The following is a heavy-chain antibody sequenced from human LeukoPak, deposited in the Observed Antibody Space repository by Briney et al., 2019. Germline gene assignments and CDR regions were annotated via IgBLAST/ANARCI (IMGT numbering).Heavy chain of an antibody. D-gene: IGHD3-22*01. Sequence: PGGSLRLSCAASGFTFSSYEMSWVRQAPGKGLEWVSAISGSGGSTYYADSVKGRFTISRDNSKNTLYLQMNSLRAEDTAVYYCAKEGYYDSSGYYFDAFDIWGQGTMVTVSS. CDR1: GFTFSSYE. CDR2: ISGSGGST. J-gene: IGHJ3*02. CDR3: AKEGYYDSSGYYFDAFDI. V-gene: IGHV3-23*01.